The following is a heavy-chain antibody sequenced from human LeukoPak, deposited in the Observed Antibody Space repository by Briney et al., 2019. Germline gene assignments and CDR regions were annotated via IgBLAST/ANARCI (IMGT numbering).Heavy chain of an antibody. CDR1: GFIFRSYA. V-gene: IGHV3-23*01. D-gene: IGHD5-24*01. CDR2: VHGRN. Sequence: GGSLRLSCAASGFIFRSYAVSWVRQAPGKGLEWVSTVHGRNYYADSVKGRFTISRDDSRSTLYLQMDNLRAEDTAVYFCAEDQTGAGYNAIWGPGTLVTVS. J-gene: IGHJ4*02. CDR3: AEDQTGAGYNAI.